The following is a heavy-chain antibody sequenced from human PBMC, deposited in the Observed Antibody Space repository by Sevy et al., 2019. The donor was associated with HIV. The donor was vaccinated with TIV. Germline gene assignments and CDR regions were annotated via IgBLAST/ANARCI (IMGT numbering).Heavy chain of an antibody. Sequence: SETLSLTCTVSGGSISSYYWSWIRQPPGKGLEWIGYIYYSGSTNYNPSLKSRVTISVDTSKNQFSLKLSSVTAADTAVYYCAGDWGVGAFDYWGQGTLVTVSS. J-gene: IGHJ4*02. CDR3: AGDWGVGAFDY. CDR2: IYYSGST. D-gene: IGHD1-26*01. CDR1: GGSISSYY. V-gene: IGHV4-59*01.